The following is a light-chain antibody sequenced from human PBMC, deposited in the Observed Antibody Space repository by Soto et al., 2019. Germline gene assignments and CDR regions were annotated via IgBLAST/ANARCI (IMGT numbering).Light chain of an antibody. CDR1: SSNVGSYKL. CDR2: EVN. V-gene: IGLV2-23*02. CDR3: CSSGGSPTYV. J-gene: IGLJ1*01. Sequence: QSALTQPASVSGSPGQSITISCTGTSSNVGSYKLVSWYQQHPGKAPKLMIFEVNKRPSGVSNRFSGSKSGNTASLTIYGLKVEDEADYYCCSSGGSPTYVFGTGTKLTVL.